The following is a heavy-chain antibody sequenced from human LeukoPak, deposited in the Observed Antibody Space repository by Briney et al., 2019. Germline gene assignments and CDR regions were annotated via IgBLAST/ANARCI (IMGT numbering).Heavy chain of an antibody. CDR1: GGSISSSSYY. D-gene: IGHD1-7*01. Sequence: PSETLSLTCTVSGGSISSSSYYWGWIRQPPGKGLEWIGSIYYSGSTYYNPSLKSRVTISVDTSKNQFSLKLSSVTAADTAVYYCARRDRTTARSDYWGQGTLVTVSS. J-gene: IGHJ4*02. V-gene: IGHV4-39*01. CDR3: ARRDRTTARSDY. CDR2: IYYSGST.